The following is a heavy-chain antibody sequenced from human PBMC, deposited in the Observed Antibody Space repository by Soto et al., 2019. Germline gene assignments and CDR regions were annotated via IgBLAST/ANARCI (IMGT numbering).Heavy chain of an antibody. CDR2: IYYSGST. V-gene: IGHV4-59*01. Sequence: SETLSLTCTVSGGSISSYYWSWIRQPPGKGLEWIGYIYYSGSTNYNPSLKSRVTISVDTSKNQFSLKLSSVTAAETAVYYCARGRGTHVNNYDFWSGYYFRPLDAFDIWGQGTMVTVSS. CDR1: GGSISSYY. J-gene: IGHJ3*02. CDR3: ARGRGTHVNNYDFWSGYYFRPLDAFDI. D-gene: IGHD3-3*01.